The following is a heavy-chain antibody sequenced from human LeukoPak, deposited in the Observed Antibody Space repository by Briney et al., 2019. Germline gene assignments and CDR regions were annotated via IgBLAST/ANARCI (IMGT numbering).Heavy chain of an antibody. D-gene: IGHD2-15*01. CDR1: GFTFSSSW. J-gene: IGHJ6*02. V-gene: IGHV3-7*01. Sequence: PGGSLGLSCAASGFTFSSSWMSWVRQAPGKELEWVANIKQDGSEQYYVDSVKGRFTISRDNAKNSLYLQMNSLRAEDTAVYYCARESYCSGGTCYSGTYSYYYGMDVWGQGTTVIVSS. CDR2: IKQDGSEQ. CDR3: ARESYCSGGTCYSGTYSYYYGMDV.